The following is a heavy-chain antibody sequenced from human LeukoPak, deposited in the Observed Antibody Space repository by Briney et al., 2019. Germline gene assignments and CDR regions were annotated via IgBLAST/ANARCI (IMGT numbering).Heavy chain of an antibody. CDR2: IYYSGST. CDR3: ARLGDYSNYYFDY. V-gene: IGHV4-39*01. CDR1: GRFIRSSSYY. D-gene: IGHD4-11*01. Sequence: PSETLSLTCTVSGRFIRSSSYYWGWIRQPPGKGLEWIGSIYYSGSTYYNPSLKSRVTISVDTSKIQFSLKLSSVTAAHTAVCYCARLGDYSNYYFDYWGQGTLVTVSS. J-gene: IGHJ4*02.